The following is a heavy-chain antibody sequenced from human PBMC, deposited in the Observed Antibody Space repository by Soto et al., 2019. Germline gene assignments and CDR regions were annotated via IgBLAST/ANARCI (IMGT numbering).Heavy chain of an antibody. D-gene: IGHD3-3*01. Sequence: GGSLRLSCAASGFTFSNAWMSWVRQAPGKGLEWVGRIKSKTDGGTTDYATPVKGRFTISRDDSKNTLYLQMNSLKTEDAAVYYCTTDSYYDFWSGNNWFDPWGQGTLVTVSS. CDR1: GFTFSNAW. CDR2: IKSKTDGGTT. V-gene: IGHV3-15*01. CDR3: TTDSYYDFWSGNNWFDP. J-gene: IGHJ5*02.